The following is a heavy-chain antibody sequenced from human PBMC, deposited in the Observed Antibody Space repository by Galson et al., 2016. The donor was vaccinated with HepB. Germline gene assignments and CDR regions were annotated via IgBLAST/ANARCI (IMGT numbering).Heavy chain of an antibody. CDR2: IMYDGGET. CDR3: ARDREAAANFFYYSYHGMDV. D-gene: IGHD6-13*01. CDR1: GFTFSSYG. V-gene: IGHV3-33*01. Sequence: SLRLSCAASGFTFSSYGMHWVRQAPGKGLEWAAVIMYDGGETYYADAVKGRSTISRDNSKNTPFPQMHSLRAEDTAVYYCARDREAAANFFYYSYHGMDVWGRGTTVTVSS. J-gene: IGHJ6*04.